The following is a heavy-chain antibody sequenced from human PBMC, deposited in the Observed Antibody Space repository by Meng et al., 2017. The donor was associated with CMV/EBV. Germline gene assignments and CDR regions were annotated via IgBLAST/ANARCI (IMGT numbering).Heavy chain of an antibody. J-gene: IGHJ4*02. Sequence: GGSLRLSCAASGFTFSSYGMHWVRQAPGKGLEWVAFIRYDGSNKYYADSVKGRFTISRDNSKNTLYLQMNSLRAEDTAVYYCAKERGWVLLGLFDYWGQGTLVTVSS. CDR1: GFTFSSYG. V-gene: IGHV3-30*02. D-gene: IGHD1-26*01. CDR3: AKERGWVLLGLFDY. CDR2: IRYDGSNK.